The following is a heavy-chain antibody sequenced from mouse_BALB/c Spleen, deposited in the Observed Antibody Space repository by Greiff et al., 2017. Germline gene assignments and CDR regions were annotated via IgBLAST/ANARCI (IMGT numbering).Heavy chain of an antibody. CDR2: INPSTGYT. CDR3: ARITTGGYWYFDV. D-gene: IGHD1-1*01. CDR1: GYTFTSYW. V-gene: IGHV1-7*01. Sequence: QVQLKQSGAELAKPGASVKMSCKASGYTFTSYWMHWVKQRPGQGLEWIGYINPSTGYTEYNQKFKDKATLTADKSSSTAYMQLSSLTSEDSAVYYCARITTGGYWYFDVWGAGTTGTVAS. J-gene: IGHJ1*01.